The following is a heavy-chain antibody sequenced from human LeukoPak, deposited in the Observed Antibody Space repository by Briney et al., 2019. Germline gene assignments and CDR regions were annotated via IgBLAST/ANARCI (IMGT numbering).Heavy chain of an antibody. Sequence: GGSLRLSCAASGFTFSTYAMHWVRQAPGKGLEWVAVISYHGTNTYYADSVKDRFTISRDNSKNTLYLQMDSLRAEDTAVYYCAKEHFYHSSGYFDIWGQGTMVTVSS. D-gene: IGHD3-22*01. J-gene: IGHJ3*02. CDR1: GFTFSTYA. V-gene: IGHV3-30-3*01. CDR2: ISYHGTNT. CDR3: AKEHFYHSSGYFDI.